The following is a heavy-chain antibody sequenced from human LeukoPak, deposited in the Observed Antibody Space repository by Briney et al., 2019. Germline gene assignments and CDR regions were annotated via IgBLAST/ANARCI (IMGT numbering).Heavy chain of an antibody. CDR3: AKDNHYWSFDY. CDR2: IGKGGSNK. Sequence: PGGSLRLSCAASGFTLSSYGMHCVRQAPGKGLEWVAFIGKGGSNKYYTDSVKGRFTISRDISKNMLYLQMNSLRPDDTAVYYCAKDNHYWSFDYWGQGTLVTASS. J-gene: IGHJ4*02. CDR1: GFTLSSYG. V-gene: IGHV3-30*02. D-gene: IGHD2-8*02.